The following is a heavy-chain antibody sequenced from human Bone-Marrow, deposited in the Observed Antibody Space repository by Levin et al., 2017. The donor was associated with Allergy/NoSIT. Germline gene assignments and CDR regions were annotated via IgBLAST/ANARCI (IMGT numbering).Heavy chain of an antibody. D-gene: IGHD5-12*01. CDR1: GFTFSSYA. CDR2: ISGSGGTT. J-gene: IGHJ6*02. V-gene: IGHV3-23*01. CDR3: ATRGHSGYDTYYYGMDV. Sequence: ETLSLTCAASGFTFSSYAMSWVRQAPGKGLEWVSAISGSGGTTYYADSVKGRFTISRDNSKNTLYLQMNSLRAEDTAAYYCATRGHSGYDTYYYGMDVWGQGTTVTVSS.